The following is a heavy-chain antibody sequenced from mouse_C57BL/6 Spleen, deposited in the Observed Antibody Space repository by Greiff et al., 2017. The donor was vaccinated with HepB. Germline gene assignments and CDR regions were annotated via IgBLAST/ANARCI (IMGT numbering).Heavy chain of an antibody. CDR3: ARDDEYDGRWFAY. V-gene: IGHV1-42*01. CDR2: INPSTGGT. CDR1: GYSFTGYY. J-gene: IGHJ3*01. Sequence: EVQLQQSGPELVKPGASVKISCKASGYSFTGYYMNWVKQSPEKSLEWIGEINPSTGGTTYNQKFKAKATLTVDNSSSTAYMQLKSLTYEDAAVYDCARDDEYDGRWFAYWGQGTLVTVSA. D-gene: IGHD2-4*01.